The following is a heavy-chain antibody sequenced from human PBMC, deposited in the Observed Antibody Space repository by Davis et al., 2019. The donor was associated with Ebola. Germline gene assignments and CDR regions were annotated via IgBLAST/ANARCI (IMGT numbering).Heavy chain of an antibody. CDR1: GFTFSNAW. V-gene: IGHV3-15*01. Sequence: GGSLRLSCAASGFTFSNAWMSWVRQAPGKGLEWVGRIKSKTDGGTTDYAAPVKGRFTISRDDSKNTLYLQMSSLKTEDTAVYYCTTDLVRYDYIWGSYRWVYWGQGTLVTVSS. J-gene: IGHJ4*02. CDR3: TTDLVRYDYIWGSYRWVY. D-gene: IGHD3-16*02. CDR2: IKSKTDGGTT.